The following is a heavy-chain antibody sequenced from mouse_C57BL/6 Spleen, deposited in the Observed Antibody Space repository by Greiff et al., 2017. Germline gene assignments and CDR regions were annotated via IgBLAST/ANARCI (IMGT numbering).Heavy chain of an antibody. Sequence: QVQLQQSGAELVRPGTSVKVSCKASGYAFTNYLIEWVKQRPGQGLEWIGVINSGSGGTNYNEKFKGKATLTADKSSSTAYMQLSSLTSEDSAVYFCAREEPYYSKGVYAMDYWGQGTSVTVSS. D-gene: IGHD2-5*01. V-gene: IGHV1-54*01. CDR2: INSGSGGT. CDR3: AREEPYYSKGVYAMDY. CDR1: GYAFTNYL. J-gene: IGHJ4*01.